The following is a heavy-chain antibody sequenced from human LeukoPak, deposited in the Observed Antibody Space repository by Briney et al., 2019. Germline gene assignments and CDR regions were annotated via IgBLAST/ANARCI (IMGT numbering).Heavy chain of an antibody. CDR3: ARDIGAYCGGDCYSGSLDY. Sequence: GGSLRLSCAASGFTFSSYSMNWVRQAPGKGLEWVSSISSSSSYIYYADSVKGRFTISRDNAKNSLYLQMSSLRAEDTAVYYCARDIGAYCGGDCYSGSLDYWGQGTLVTVSS. CDR1: GFTFSSYS. CDR2: ISSSSSYI. V-gene: IGHV3-21*01. D-gene: IGHD2-21*02. J-gene: IGHJ4*02.